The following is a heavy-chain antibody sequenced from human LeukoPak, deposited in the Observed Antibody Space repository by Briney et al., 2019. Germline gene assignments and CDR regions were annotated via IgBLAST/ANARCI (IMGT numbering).Heavy chain of an antibody. CDR1: GGSISSETYY. D-gene: IGHD4-17*01. Sequence: PSQTLSLTCTVSGGSISSETYYWTWVRQPAGKGLEWIGRIYSSGSTSYNPSLKSRVTISVDTSKNQFSLKLRSVTAADTAVYYCARSTVTAEGMDVWGQGTTVTVSS. J-gene: IGHJ6*01. CDR3: ARSTVTAEGMDV. V-gene: IGHV4-61*02. CDR2: IYSSGST.